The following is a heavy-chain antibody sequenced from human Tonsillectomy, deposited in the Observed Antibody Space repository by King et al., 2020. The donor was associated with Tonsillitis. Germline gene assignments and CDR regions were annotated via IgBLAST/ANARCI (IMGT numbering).Heavy chain of an antibody. CDR3: AVEFTD. V-gene: IGHV1-2*02. CDR2: INPNTGKT. D-gene: IGHD1-1*01. CDR1: RYNFTVYY. J-gene: IGHJ4*02. Sequence: VQLVESGAEVKKPGASAKVSGKASRYNFTVYYMHWVRQAPVQGLEWMGWINPNTGKTNYAQNLQGRGTITRDTSIKTVYMELSRLKFDDTAVYYCAVEFTDWGQGTLVTVSS.